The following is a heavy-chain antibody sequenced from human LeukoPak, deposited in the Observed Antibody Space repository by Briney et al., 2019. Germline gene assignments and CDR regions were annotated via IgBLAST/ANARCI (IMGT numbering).Heavy chain of an antibody. V-gene: IGHV4-34*01. D-gene: IGHD3-3*01. CDR1: GGSFSGYY. CDR2: INHSGST. Sequence: SETLSLTCAVYGGSFSGYYWSWIRQPPGKGLEWIGEINHSGSTNYNPSLKSRVTISVDTSKNQFSLKLSSVTAADTAVYYCARGLSTEGYYDFWSGYYIFDYWGQGTLVTVSS. CDR3: ARGLSTEGYYDFWSGYYIFDY. J-gene: IGHJ4*02.